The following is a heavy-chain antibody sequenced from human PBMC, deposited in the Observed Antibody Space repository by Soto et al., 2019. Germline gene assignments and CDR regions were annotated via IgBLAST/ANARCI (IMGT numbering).Heavy chain of an antibody. CDR2: INPSGGST. Sequence: QVQLVQSGAEVKKPGASVKVACKASGYTFTSYYMHWVRQAPGQGLEWMGIINPSGGSTSYAQKFQGRVTMTRDTSTSTVYMELSSLRSEDTAVYYCATSSGSGYSSFDYWGQGTLVTVSS. V-gene: IGHV1-46*01. CDR1: GYTFTSYY. CDR3: ATSSGSGYSSFDY. D-gene: IGHD3-22*01. J-gene: IGHJ4*02.